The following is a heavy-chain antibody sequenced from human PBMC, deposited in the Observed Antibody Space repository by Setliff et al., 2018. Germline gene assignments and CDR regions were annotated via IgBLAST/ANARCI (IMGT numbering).Heavy chain of an antibody. J-gene: IGHJ3*01. D-gene: IGHD3-3*01. CDR3: ARIGHFDFWRGFGVGAFDL. CDR1: GASVSNVNYY. V-gene: IGHV4-39*01. Sequence: SETLSLTCSVSGASVSNVNYYWGWIRQPPGKGLEWVASIYYSGKTYPNPSFKSRVTMSLDKSKNQFSLKLASVTAADTALYYCARIGHFDFWRGFGVGAFDLWGHGSVVTVSS. CDR2: IYYSGKT.